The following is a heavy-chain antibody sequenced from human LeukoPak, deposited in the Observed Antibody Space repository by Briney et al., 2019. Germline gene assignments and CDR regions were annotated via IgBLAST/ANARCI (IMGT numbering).Heavy chain of an antibody. D-gene: IGHD3-16*01. V-gene: IGHV4-59*12. J-gene: IGHJ4*02. Sequence: PSETLSLTCTVPGDSFRSYHWSSLRQPPGKGLEWIGYISSRGSTSYNPSLKSRVSISVDTSKNQFSLRLNSVTAADTAVYYCARVGRGDHTWGSYYCDHWGQGTLVSVSS. CDR2: ISSRGST. CDR1: GDSFRSYH. CDR3: ARVGRGDHTWGSYYCDH.